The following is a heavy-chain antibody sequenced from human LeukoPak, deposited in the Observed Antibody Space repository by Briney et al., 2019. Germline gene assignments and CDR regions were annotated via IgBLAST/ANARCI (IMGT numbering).Heavy chain of an antibody. CDR3: AGGVPTPAFEI. V-gene: IGHV6-1*01. Sequence: SQTLSLTCAISGDSVSSSTASWTWIRQSPSRGLEWLGRTYYRSKWYYDYAVSVKSRIIINPDTSKNQFPLQLNSVTPEDTAVYYCAGGVPTPAFEIWGQGTMVTVSS. CDR2: TYYRSKWYY. CDR1: GDSVSSSTAS. J-gene: IGHJ3*02.